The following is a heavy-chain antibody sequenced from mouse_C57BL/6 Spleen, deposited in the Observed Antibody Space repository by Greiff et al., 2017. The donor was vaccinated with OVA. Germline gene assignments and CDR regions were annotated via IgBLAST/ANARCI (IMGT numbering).Heavy chain of an antibody. V-gene: IGHV1-55*01. CDR1: GYTFTSYW. D-gene: IGHD1-1*01. Sequence: VQLQQPGAELVKPGASVKMSCKASGYTFTSYWITWVKQRPGQGLEWIGDIYPGSGSTNYNEKFKSKATLTVDTSSSTAYMQLSSLTSEDSAVYYCAREGNYGSSMFAYWGQGTLVTVSA. CDR2: IYPGSGST. CDR3: AREGNYGSSMFAY. J-gene: IGHJ3*01.